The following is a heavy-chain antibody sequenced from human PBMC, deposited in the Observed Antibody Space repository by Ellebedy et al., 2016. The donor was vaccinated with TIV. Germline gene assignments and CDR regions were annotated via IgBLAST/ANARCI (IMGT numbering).Heavy chain of an antibody. Sequence: PGGSLRLSCAVSGFTFSDHYMDWVRLAPGKGPEWVGRSRNKAKSYTTDYAASVKGRFTISRDGSKNSLYLQMNSLKTEDTAIYYCARDTTSDYWGQGALVTVSS. D-gene: IGHD1-1*01. CDR3: ARDTTSDY. CDR1: GFTFSDHY. J-gene: IGHJ4*02. CDR2: SRNKAKSYTT. V-gene: IGHV3-72*01.